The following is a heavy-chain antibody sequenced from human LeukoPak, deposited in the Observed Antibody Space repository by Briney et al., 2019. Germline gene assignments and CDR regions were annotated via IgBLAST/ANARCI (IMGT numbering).Heavy chain of an antibody. V-gene: IGHV1-8*02. CDR2: MNPNSGNT. J-gene: IGHJ5*01. Sequence: ASVKVSCKASGHTFTNYGITWVRQAPGQGLEWMGWMNPNSGNTGYAQKFQGRVTMTRNTSISTAYMELSSLRSEDTAVYYCARGLFRSWKWFDSWGQGTLVTVSS. D-gene: IGHD6-13*01. CDR1: GHTFTNYG. CDR3: ARGLFRSWKWFDS.